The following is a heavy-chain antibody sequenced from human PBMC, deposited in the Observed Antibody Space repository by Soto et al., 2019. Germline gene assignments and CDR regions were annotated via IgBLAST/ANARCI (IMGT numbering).Heavy chain of an antibody. CDR3: AKKGLGSLATYCNYGDCHYAFDL. CDR2: VSGGGDGT. Sequence: EVQLLESGGGLVQPGGSLRLSCAASGFTFTNYAMSWVRQAPGKGLEWVSTVSGGGDGTYYADSVKGRFSTSRDNSRNTGYLQMNSLRAEDTAVYDCAKKGLGSLATYCNYGDCHYAFDLWGQGTIVTVSS. D-gene: IGHD2-21*02. CDR1: GFTFTNYA. V-gene: IGHV3-23*01. J-gene: IGHJ3*01.